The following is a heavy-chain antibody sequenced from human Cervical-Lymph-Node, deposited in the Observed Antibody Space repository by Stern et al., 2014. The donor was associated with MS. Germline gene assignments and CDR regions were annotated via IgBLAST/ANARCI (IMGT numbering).Heavy chain of an antibody. CDR2: ISAYNGNT. CDR3: ARRYSYGSGWYYFDY. D-gene: IGHD6-19*01. J-gene: IGHJ4*02. V-gene: IGHV1-18*04. CDR1: GYTFTSYG. Sequence: QMQLVQSGAEVKKPGASVKVSCKASGYTFTSYGISWVRQAPGQGLEWMGGISAYNGNTNYAQKLQGRVTMTTDTSTSTAYMELRSLRSDDTAVYYCARRYSYGSGWYYFDYWGQGTLVTVSS.